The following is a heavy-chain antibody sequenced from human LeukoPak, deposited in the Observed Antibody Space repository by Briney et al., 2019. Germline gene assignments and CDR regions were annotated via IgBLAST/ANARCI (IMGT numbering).Heavy chain of an antibody. CDR2: IDYSGST. V-gene: IGHV4-39*01. CDR3: ARQWDDYIFDY. Sequence: SETLSLTCTVSSGSISSSIDYWVWIRQPPGKGLEWIGSIDYSGSTYYNASLKSRVTISVDTSKNQFPLKLNSVTAADTAVYYCARQWDDYIFDYWGQGTLVTVSS. D-gene: IGHD4-11*01. CDR1: SGSISSSIDY. J-gene: IGHJ4*02.